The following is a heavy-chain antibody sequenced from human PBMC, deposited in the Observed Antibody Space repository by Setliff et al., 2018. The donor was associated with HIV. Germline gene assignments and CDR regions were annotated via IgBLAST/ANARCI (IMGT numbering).Heavy chain of an antibody. V-gene: IGHV4-59*01. Sequence: PSETLSLTCTASGDSITSYHWSWIRQPPGKGLEWIGYIYYTGSTTYNPSLKSRVTMSGDTSKNKVSLKLRSVSAADTAVYYCARTRGYSLYYFDYWGQGTLVTVSS. CDR3: ARTRGYSLYYFDY. CDR1: GDSITSYH. CDR2: IYYTGST. J-gene: IGHJ4*02. D-gene: IGHD5-18*01.